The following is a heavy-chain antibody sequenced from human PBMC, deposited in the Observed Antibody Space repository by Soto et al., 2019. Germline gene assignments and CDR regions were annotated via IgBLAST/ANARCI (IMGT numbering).Heavy chain of an antibody. J-gene: IGHJ1*01. Sequence: GASVKVSCKASGYTFTAYYMHWVRQAPGQGLEWMGWINPNNGGTNYAQKFQGWVTMTRDTSISTAYLELSSLKSDDAAVYYCARAPNSAEYFQHWGQGTLVTVSS. CDR3: ARAPNSAEYFQH. D-gene: IGHD5-18*01. V-gene: IGHV1-2*04. CDR2: INPNNGGT. CDR1: GYTFTAYY.